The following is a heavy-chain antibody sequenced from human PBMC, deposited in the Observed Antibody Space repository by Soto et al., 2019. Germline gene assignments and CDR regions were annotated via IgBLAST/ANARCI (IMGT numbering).Heavy chain of an antibody. D-gene: IGHD3-22*01. Sequence: PGESLKISCKGSGYSFTSYWISWVRQMPGKGLEWMGRIDPSDSYTNCSPSFQGHVTISADKSISTAYLQWSSLKASDTAMYYCARCLYYYDSSGYYMREDYYYGMDVWGQGTTVTVSS. CDR1: GYSFTSYW. CDR2: IDPSDSYT. V-gene: IGHV5-10-1*01. J-gene: IGHJ6*02. CDR3: ARCLYYYDSSGYYMREDYYYGMDV.